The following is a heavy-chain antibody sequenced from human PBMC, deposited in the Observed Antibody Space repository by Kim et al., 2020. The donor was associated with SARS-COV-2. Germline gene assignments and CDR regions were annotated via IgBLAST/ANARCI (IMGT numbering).Heavy chain of an antibody. J-gene: IGHJ3*02. D-gene: IGHD6-19*01. Sequence: GGSLRLSCAASGFTFSSYWMSWVRQAPGKGLEWVANIKQDGSEKYYVDSVKGRFTISRDNAKNSLYLQMNSLRAEDTAVYYCATGGWYGGGAFYIWGLGTMVTVSS. V-gene: IGHV3-7*03. CDR3: ATGGWYGGGAFYI. CDR2: IKQDGSEK. CDR1: GFTFSSYW.